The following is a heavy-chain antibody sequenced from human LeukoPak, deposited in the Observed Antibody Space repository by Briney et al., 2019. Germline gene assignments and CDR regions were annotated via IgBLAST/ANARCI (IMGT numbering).Heavy chain of an antibody. CDR2: IRYDGSNK. CDR1: GFTFSSYG. J-gene: IGHJ4*02. CDR3: AKDRVTMVRGVGAIDY. D-gene: IGHD3-10*01. V-gene: IGHV3-30*02. Sequence: GGSLRLSCAASGFTFSSYGMHWVRQAPGKGLEWVAFIRYDGSNKYYADSVKGRFTISRDNSKNTLYLQMNSLRAEDTAVYYCAKDRVTMVRGVGAIDYWGQGTLVTVSS.